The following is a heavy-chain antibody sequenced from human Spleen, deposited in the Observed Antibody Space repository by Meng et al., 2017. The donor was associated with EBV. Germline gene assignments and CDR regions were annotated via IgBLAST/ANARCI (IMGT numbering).Heavy chain of an antibody. CDR2: IYDSGSI. CDR1: GGSRRGDGYS. D-gene: IGHD3-10*01. J-gene: IGHJ4*01. CDR3: GRIMVRGVTSIDC. Sequence: GPGIGNPSQPLHPSGAASGGSRRGDGYSWAWIRQPQGKGLEWVGYIYDSGSIYYNPSLKNRVTISVERSKNQFSLKLNSVTAADTAVYYRGRIMVRGVTSIDCWGQEPWSPSPQ. V-gene: IGHV4-30-2*02.